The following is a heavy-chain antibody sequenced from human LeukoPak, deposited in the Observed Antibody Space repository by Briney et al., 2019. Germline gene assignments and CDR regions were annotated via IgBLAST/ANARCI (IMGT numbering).Heavy chain of an antibody. CDR2: IIPFFGTA. V-gene: IGHV1-69*13. CDR3: ARARKWELLGGYFDY. J-gene: IGHJ4*02. Sequence: SVKVSCKASGGTFSSYAISWVRQAPGQGLEWMGGIIPFFGTANYAQEFQGRVTITADESTSTAYMELSSLRSEDTAVYYCARARKWELLGGYFDYWGQGTLVTVSS. CDR1: GGTFSSYA. D-gene: IGHD1-26*01.